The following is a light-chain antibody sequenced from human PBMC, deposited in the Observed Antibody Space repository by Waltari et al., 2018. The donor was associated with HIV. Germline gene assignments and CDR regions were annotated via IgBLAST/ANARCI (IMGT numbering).Light chain of an antibody. Sequence: QSALTQPASVSGSPGQSITISCTGTSTDIGGFYYVSWSQQHPGNAPKLILSDVNARPSCISDRFSGSKSGNTAFLAISGLQPEDEAYYHGSSYASSSAVLFGGGTKLTVV. CDR3: SSYASSSAVL. J-gene: IGLJ3*02. CDR1: STDIGGFYY. V-gene: IGLV2-14*01. CDR2: DVN.